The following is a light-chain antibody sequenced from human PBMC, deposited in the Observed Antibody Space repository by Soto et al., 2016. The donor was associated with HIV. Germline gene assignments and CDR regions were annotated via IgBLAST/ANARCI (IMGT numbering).Light chain of an antibody. CDR3: TSRDRSGNLRV. V-gene: IGLV3-19*01. J-gene: IGLJ2*01. CDR2: DKK. CDR1: SLRYYS. Sequence: SSELTQDPAVSVALGQTVRVTCQGDSLRYYSANWYQQKPGQAPLLVIYDKKYRPSGIPGRLSGSGSGNTASLTITGTQAEDEADYFXTSRDRSGNLRVFGGGTKLTVL.